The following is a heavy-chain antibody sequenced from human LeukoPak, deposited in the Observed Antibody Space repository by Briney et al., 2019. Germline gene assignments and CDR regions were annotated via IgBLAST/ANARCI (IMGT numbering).Heavy chain of an antibody. CDR3: AKEGRYCSSTSCLHYYYYYGMDV. CDR2: ISGSGGSK. D-gene: IGHD2-2*01. V-gene: IGHV3-23*01. CDR1: GFTFSSYA. Sequence: GGSLRLSCAASGFTFSSYAMSWVRQAPGKGLEWVSAISGSGGSKYYADSVKGRFTISRDNSKNTLYLQMNSLRAEDTAVYYCAKEGRYCSSTSCLHYYYYYGMDVWGQGTTVTVSS. J-gene: IGHJ6*02.